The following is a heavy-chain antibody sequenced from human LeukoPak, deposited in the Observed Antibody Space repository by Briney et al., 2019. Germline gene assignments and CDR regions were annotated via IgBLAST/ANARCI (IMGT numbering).Heavy chain of an antibody. J-gene: IGHJ4*02. V-gene: IGHV3-11*03. CDR2: ISHSSGFT. Sequence: GGSLSLSFPAPGFTLSDSNMGWIRQAPEQGLEWVAYISHSSGFTNYADSVKGRFAISRDNAKNSLYLQMDSLRAEDTAIYYCAKLFKASSSTWIDYWGQGNLVTVSS. D-gene: IGHD2-2*01. CDR1: GFTLSDSN. CDR3: AKLFKASSSTWIDY.